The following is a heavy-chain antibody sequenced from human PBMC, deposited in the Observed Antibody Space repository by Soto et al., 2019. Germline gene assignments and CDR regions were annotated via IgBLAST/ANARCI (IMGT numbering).Heavy chain of an antibody. CDR1: GYTFTSYY. CDR3: AREDAVTTDYYYYGMDV. D-gene: IGHD4-17*01. Sequence: ASVKVSCKASGYTFTSYYMHWVRQAPGQGLEWMGIINPSGGSTSYAQKFQGRVTMTRDTSTSTVYMELSSLRSEDTAVYYCAREDAVTTDYYYYGMDVWGQGTTVTVSS. V-gene: IGHV1-46*01. J-gene: IGHJ6*02. CDR2: INPSGGST.